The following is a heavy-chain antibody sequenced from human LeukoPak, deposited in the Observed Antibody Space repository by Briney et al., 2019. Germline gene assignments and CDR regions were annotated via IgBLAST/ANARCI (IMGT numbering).Heavy chain of an antibody. J-gene: IGHJ1*01. CDR1: GGSFSGYY. Sequence: SETLSLTCAVYGGSFSGYYWSWIRQPPGKGLEWIGEINHSGSTNYNPSLKSRVTISVDTFKNQFSLKLSSVTAADTAVYYCARGRDIVVVPAANAEYFQHWGQGTLVTVSS. V-gene: IGHV4-34*01. CDR2: INHSGST. D-gene: IGHD2-2*01. CDR3: ARGRDIVVVPAANAEYFQH.